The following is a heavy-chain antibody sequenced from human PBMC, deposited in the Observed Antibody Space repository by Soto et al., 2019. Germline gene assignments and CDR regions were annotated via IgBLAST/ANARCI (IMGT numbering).Heavy chain of an antibody. CDR3: ARHCSGGSCTGQIDY. J-gene: IGHJ4*02. D-gene: IGHD2-15*01. CDR2: IYYSGST. Sequence: SETLSLTCTVSGGSISSYYWSWIRQPPGKGLEWIGYIYYSGSTNYNPSLKSRVTISVDTSKNQFSLKLSSVTAADTAVYYCARHCSGGSCTGQIDYRGQGTLVTVSS. V-gene: IGHV4-59*08. CDR1: GGSISSYY.